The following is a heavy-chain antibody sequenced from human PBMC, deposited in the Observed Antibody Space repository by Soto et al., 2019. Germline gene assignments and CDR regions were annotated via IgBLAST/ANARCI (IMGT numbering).Heavy chain of an antibody. J-gene: IGHJ4*02. D-gene: IGHD5-12*01. CDR2: IWYDGSNK. CDR1: GFTFSSYG. Sequence: GGSLRLSCAASGFTFSSYGMHWVRQAPGKGLEWVAVIWYDGSNKYYADSVKGRFTISRDNSKNTLYLQMNSLRAEDTAVYYCARSEYSGYDTHPGDYWGQGTLVTVSS. V-gene: IGHV3-33*01. CDR3: ARSEYSGYDTHPGDY.